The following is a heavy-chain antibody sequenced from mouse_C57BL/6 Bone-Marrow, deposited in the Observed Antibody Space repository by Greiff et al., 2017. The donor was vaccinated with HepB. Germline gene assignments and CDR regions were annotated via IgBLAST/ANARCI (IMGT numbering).Heavy chain of an antibody. CDR1: GYTFTDHT. Sequence: VQLQQSDAELVKPGASVKISCKVSGYTFTDHTIHWMKQRPEQGLEWIGYIYPRDGSTKYNEKFKGKATLTADKSSSTAYMQLNSLTSEASAVYFCARDTDYYGSSPYYAMDYWGQGTSVTVSS. V-gene: IGHV1-78*01. D-gene: IGHD1-1*01. J-gene: IGHJ4*01. CDR3: ARDTDYYGSSPYYAMDY. CDR2: IYPRDGST.